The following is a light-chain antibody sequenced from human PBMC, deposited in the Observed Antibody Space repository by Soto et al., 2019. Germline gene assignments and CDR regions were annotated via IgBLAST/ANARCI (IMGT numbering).Light chain of an antibody. J-gene: IGKJ1*01. V-gene: IGKV3-15*01. CDR2: GAS. Sequence: EIVTTQSPATLSVSPGERATLSCRASQSVSSNLAWYQQKPGQAPRLLIYGASTRATGIPARFSGSGSGTELTLTISSLQSEDFAVYYCQQYNNWWWTFGQGTKVEIK. CDR3: QQYNNWWWT. CDR1: QSVSSN.